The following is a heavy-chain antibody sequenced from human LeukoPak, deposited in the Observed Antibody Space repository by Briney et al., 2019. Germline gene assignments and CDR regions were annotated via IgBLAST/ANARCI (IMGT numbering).Heavy chain of an antibody. CDR1: GGSISSNNW. J-gene: IGHJ4*02. Sequence: SGTLSLTCAVSGGSISSNNWWSWVRQPPGKGLEWIGNIYHNGGTNYNPSLKSRVTISVDTSKNQFSLKLSSVTAADTAVYYCARRSFDGDFDYWGQGTLVTVSS. CDR3: ARRSFDGDFDY. D-gene: IGHD3-16*01. V-gene: IGHV4-4*02. CDR2: IYHNGGT.